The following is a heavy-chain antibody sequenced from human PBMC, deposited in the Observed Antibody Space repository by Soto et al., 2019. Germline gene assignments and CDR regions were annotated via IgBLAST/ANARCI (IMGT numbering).Heavy chain of an antibody. Sequence: GGSLRLSCAASGFTFSSYSMNWVRQAPGKGLEWVSSISSSSSYIYYEETVKGRFTISRDNAKNSLYLKLNSLIAEDTAVYYCARDGGGDYDRSNFDYWGQGTLVTVSS. CDR3: ARDGGGDYDRSNFDY. CDR1: GFTFSSYS. V-gene: IGHV3-21*04. CDR2: ISSSSSYI. J-gene: IGHJ4*02. D-gene: IGHD3-16*01.